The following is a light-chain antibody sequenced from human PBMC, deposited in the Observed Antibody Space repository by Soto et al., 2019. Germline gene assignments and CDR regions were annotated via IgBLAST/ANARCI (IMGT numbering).Light chain of an antibody. V-gene: IGKV1-5*03. Sequence: DIQMTQSPSTLSASVGDRVTITCRASQSIGDWLALYQQKPGKAPNLLIYKASSLESGVPSRFSGSGSGTEFTLTISSLQPDDFATYYCQQYNSYSFGQGTKVDIK. J-gene: IGKJ1*01. CDR3: QQYNSYS. CDR2: KAS. CDR1: QSIGDW.